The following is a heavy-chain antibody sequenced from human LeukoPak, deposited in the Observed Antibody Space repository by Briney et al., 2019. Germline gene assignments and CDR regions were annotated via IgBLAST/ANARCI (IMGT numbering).Heavy chain of an antibody. Sequence: SETLSLTCAVYGGSFSGYYWSWIRQHPGKGLEWIGYIYYSGSTYYNPSLKSRVTISVDTSKNQFSLKLNSVTAADTAVYYCARDPSSGWSTFDYWGQGTLVTVSS. CDR3: ARDPSSGWSTFDY. CDR1: GGSFSGYY. D-gene: IGHD6-19*01. CDR2: IYYSGST. J-gene: IGHJ4*02. V-gene: IGHV4-31*11.